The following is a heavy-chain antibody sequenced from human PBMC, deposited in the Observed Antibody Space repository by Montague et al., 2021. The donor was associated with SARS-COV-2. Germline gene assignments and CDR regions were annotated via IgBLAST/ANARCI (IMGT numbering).Heavy chain of an antibody. D-gene: IGHD3-22*01. CDR2: INHSGST. J-gene: IGHJ4*02. Sequence: SETLSLTCAVYGGSFSGYYWSWIRQPPGKGLEWIGEINHSGSTNYNPSPKSRVTISVDTSKNQLSLKLSSVTAADTAVYYCARNPWYYYDSSGYYLDYWGQGTLVTVSS. CDR1: GGSFSGYY. CDR3: ARNPWYYYDSSGYYLDY. V-gene: IGHV4-34*01.